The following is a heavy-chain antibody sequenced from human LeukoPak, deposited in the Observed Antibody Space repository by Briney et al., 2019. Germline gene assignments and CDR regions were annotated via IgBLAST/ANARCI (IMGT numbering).Heavy chain of an antibody. CDR3: ARSIVVVPAAILSRREFDY. D-gene: IGHD2-2*02. CDR1: GFTFSSYA. J-gene: IGHJ4*02. CDR2: ISYDGSNK. Sequence: GGSLRLPCAASGFTFSSYAMHWVRQAPGKGLEWVAVISYDGSNKYYPDSVKGRFTISRDNSKNTLYLQMNSLRAEDTAVYYCARSIVVVPAAILSRREFDYWGQGTLVTVSS. V-gene: IGHV3-30-3*01.